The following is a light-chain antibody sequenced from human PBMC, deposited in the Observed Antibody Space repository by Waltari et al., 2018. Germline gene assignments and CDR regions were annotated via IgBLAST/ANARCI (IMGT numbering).Light chain of an antibody. J-gene: IGLJ2*01. CDR3: ETWDSSLSAGL. V-gene: IGLV1-51*01. Sequence: QSVLTHPPSVSAAPGQMVTISCSGISSNIGINYVSWYQQVPGTAPKLLIYDKNKLPSGIPDRFSGSKTGTSATLGSTGLQTGDEADYYCETWDSSLSAGLFGGGTKLTVL. CDR2: DKN. CDR1: SSNIGINY.